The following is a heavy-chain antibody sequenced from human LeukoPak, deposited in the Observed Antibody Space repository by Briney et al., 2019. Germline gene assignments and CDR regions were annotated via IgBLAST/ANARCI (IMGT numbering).Heavy chain of an antibody. Sequence: GGSLRLSCEASGFTFSSYWMRWVRQVPGRGLVWVSRISSDGNTTTYADSVKGRFLISRDNAKNTLYLQMNSLRAEDTAVYYCAREQKTGDSRYYDYWGQGTLVTVSS. J-gene: IGHJ4*02. CDR1: GFTFSSYW. CDR2: ISSDGNTT. CDR3: AREQKTGDSRYYDY. V-gene: IGHV3-74*01. D-gene: IGHD7-27*01.